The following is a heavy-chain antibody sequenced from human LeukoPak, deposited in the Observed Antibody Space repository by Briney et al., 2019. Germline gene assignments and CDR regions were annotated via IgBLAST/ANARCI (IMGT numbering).Heavy chain of an antibody. Sequence: ASVKVSCKASGYSFTSYGITWVRQAPGQGLEWMGWISGYNGNTKYAQKFQGRVTMTTDTSTSTAYMELRSLRSDDTAVYYCARDYGDYPSYWGQGTLDTVSS. CDR2: ISGYNGNT. D-gene: IGHD4-17*01. CDR3: ARDYGDYPSY. J-gene: IGHJ4*02. CDR1: GYSFTSYG. V-gene: IGHV1-18*01.